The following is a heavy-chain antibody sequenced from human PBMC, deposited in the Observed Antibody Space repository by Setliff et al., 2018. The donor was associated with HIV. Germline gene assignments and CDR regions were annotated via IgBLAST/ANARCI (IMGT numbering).Heavy chain of an antibody. J-gene: IGHJ4*02. Sequence: ASVKVSCKASGYTFTNYAMHWVRQAPGQRLEWMGWINAGNGNTKYSQKIQGRVTITRETSASTAYMELSSLRSEDTAVYYCARDSRPAGINYGYGYLDDWGQGTLVTVSS. D-gene: IGHD2-2*02. CDR1: GYTFTNYA. CDR3: ARDSRPAGINYGYGYLDD. CDR2: INAGNGNT. V-gene: IGHV1-3*01.